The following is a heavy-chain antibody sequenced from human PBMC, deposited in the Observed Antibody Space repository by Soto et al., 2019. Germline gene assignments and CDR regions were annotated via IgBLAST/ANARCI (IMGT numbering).Heavy chain of an antibody. Sequence: PGGSLRLSCAASGFTFSSYWMHWVRQAPGKGLDWVSSISSTTNYIYYADSMKGRFTVSRDNAKNSVYLEMNSLSAEDTALYYCARESEDLTSNFDYWGQGTLVTVSS. J-gene: IGHJ4*02. CDR3: ARESEDLTSNFDY. CDR2: ISSTTNYI. V-gene: IGHV3-21*01. CDR1: GFTFSSYW.